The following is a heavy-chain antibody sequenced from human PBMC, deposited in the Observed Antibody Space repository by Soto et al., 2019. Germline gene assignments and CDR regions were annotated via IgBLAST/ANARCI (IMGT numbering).Heavy chain of an antibody. D-gene: IGHD1-26*01. CDR2: IRSKTNNYAT. V-gene: IGHV3-73*01. J-gene: IGHJ4*02. CDR3: TSLTKIVTYTNY. Sequence: GGSLRLSCAASGFTFSGSAMHWVRQASGKGLEWVGHIRSKTNNYATEYAASVIGRFAISRDDSQNTAYLQMNSLKAEDTAVYYCTSLTKIVTYTNYWGQGTLVTVSS. CDR1: GFTFSGSA.